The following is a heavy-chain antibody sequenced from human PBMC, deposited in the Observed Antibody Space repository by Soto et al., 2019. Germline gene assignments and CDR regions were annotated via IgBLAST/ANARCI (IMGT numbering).Heavy chain of an antibody. CDR3: VRDYLLTGFDT. V-gene: IGHV4-59*01. CDR1: NGSLGTYY. J-gene: IGHJ5*02. CDR2: VYYSGSA. D-gene: IGHD3-9*01. Sequence: XTLSLPCTVSNGSLGTYYWTWVRQPPGKGLEWIGYVYYSGSANYNPSLKSRVGMSIEKSKNQFSLELKSLTAADTATYFCVRDYLLTGFDTWGQGTLGTVSS.